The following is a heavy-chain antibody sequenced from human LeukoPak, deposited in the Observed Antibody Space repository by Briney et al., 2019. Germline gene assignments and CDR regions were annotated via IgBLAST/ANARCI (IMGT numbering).Heavy chain of an antibody. Sequence: GGSLRLSCAASGFTVSSNYMSWVRQAPGKGLEGVSVIYSGGSTYYADSVQGRFTISRDNSKNTLYLQMNSLRAEDTGMYYYARGTIFGVVINYWGQRTLVTVSS. D-gene: IGHD3-3*01. J-gene: IGHJ4*02. CDR3: ARGTIFGVVINY. V-gene: IGHV3-66*02. CDR1: GFTVSSNY. CDR2: IYSGGST.